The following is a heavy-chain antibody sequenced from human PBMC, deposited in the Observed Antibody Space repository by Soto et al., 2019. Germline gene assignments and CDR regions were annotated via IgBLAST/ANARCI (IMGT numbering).Heavy chain of an antibody. D-gene: IGHD3-16*01. CDR3: AADSWGNYYYGMDV. CDR2: INVSSGNT. Sequence: SVKVSCKASGYTFTSYYMHWVRQAPGQRLEWIGLINVSSGNTNYAQKFQERVTITRDMSTSTAYMELSSLRSEDTAVYYCAADSWGNYYYGMDVWGQGTTVTVS. CDR1: GYTFTSYY. V-gene: IGHV1-58*02. J-gene: IGHJ6*02.